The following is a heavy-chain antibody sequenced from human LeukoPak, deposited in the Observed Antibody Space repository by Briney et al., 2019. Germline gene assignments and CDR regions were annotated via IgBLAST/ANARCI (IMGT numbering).Heavy chain of an antibody. CDR2: IGTSGDT. CDR1: GFTFSSYD. CDR3: ARAGKRSAFDI. J-gene: IGHJ3*02. Sequence: GGSLRLSCAASGFTFSSYDMHWVRQATGNGLEWVSVIGTSGDTYYPGSVKGRFTISRENAKNSLYPQMNSLRAGDTAVYYCARAGKRSAFDIWGQGTMVAVSS. V-gene: IGHV3-13*01.